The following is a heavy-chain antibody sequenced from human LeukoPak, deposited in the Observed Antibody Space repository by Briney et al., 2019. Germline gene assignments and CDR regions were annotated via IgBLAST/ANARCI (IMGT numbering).Heavy chain of an antibody. CDR3: ARDPVSTALQINSDY. Sequence: QPGGSLRLSCAASGFAFSSYAMHWVRQAPGKGLEWVAVISSDGSNKYYADSVKGRFTISRDNSKKTLYLQMNSLRAEDTAVYYCARDPVSTALQINSDYWGQGTLVTVSS. CDR2: ISSDGSNK. CDR1: GFAFSSYA. V-gene: IGHV3-30-3*01. J-gene: IGHJ4*02. D-gene: IGHD5-18*01.